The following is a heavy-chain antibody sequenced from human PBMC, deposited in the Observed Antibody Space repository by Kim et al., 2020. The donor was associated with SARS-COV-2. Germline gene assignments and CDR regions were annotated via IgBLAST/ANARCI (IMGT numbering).Heavy chain of an antibody. Sequence: SETLSLTCAVYGGSFSGYYWSWIRQPPGKGLEWIGEINHSGSTNYNPSLKSRVTISVDTSKNQFSLKLSSVTAADTAVYYCARGGGGYSYGSYFDYWGQGTLVTVSS. CDR1: GGSFSGYY. CDR3: ARGGGGYSYGSYFDY. CDR2: INHSGST. D-gene: IGHD5-18*01. J-gene: IGHJ4*02. V-gene: IGHV4-34*01.